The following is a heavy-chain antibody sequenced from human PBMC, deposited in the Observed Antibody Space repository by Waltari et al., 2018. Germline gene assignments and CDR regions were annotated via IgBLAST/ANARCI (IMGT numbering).Heavy chain of an antibody. CDR2: RWNDGSKR. J-gene: IGHJ4*02. CDR3: ARDHYNYGFDH. Sequence: QVKLVESGGGVVQPGRSLRLSCTASGFTFSSHGMHWVRQAPGKGRGWAELRWNDGSKRYYADSVKGRFAISRDNSKNTVFLEMNSLRAEDTAIYYCARDHYNYGFDHWGQGTLVTVSS. V-gene: IGHV3-33*08. CDR1: GFTFSSHG. D-gene: IGHD5-18*01.